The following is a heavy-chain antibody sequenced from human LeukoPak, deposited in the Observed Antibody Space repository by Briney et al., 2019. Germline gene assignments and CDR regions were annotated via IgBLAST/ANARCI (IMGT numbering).Heavy chain of an antibody. Sequence: SETLSLTCAVYGGSFSGYYWSWIRQPPGKGLEWIGEINHSGSTNYNPSLKSRVTISVDTSKNQFSLKLSSVTAADTAVYYCARVCRELRYLDWLLSENWFDPWGQGTLVTVSS. V-gene: IGHV4-34*01. D-gene: IGHD3-9*01. CDR3: ARVCRELRYLDWLLSENWFDP. CDR2: INHSGST. CDR1: GGSFSGYY. J-gene: IGHJ5*02.